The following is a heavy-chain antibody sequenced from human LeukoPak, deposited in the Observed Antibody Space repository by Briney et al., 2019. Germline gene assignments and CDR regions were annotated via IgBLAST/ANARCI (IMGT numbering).Heavy chain of an antibody. J-gene: IGHJ4*02. CDR3: PKDLGGRVGATED. Sequence: GGSLRLSCAASGFTFSSYAMSWVRQAPGKGLEWVSAISGSGGSTYYADSVKGRFTIFRDNSKNTLYLQMNSLRAEDTAVYYCPKDLGGRVGATEDWGQGTMVTVSS. CDR1: GFTFSSYA. V-gene: IGHV3-23*01. CDR2: ISGSGGST. D-gene: IGHD1-26*01.